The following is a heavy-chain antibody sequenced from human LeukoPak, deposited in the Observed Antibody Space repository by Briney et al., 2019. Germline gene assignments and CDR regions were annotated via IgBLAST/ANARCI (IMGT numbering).Heavy chain of an antibody. CDR1: GGSISSSSYY. V-gene: IGHV4-39*01. Sequence: SETLSLTCTVSGGSISSSSYYWGWLRQPPWKGLKWIGTIYYSGSTYYNPSLQSRVTIYVDTSQNQFSLNLRSVPAADRAVYFYAREHSGQTNLFDPWGQGTLVTVSA. CDR3: AREHSGQTNLFDP. CDR2: IYYSGST. D-gene: IGHD6-19*01. J-gene: IGHJ5*02.